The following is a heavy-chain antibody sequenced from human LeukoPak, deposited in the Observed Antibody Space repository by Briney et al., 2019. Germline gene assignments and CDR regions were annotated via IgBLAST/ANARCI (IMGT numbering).Heavy chain of an antibody. V-gene: IGHV3-66*01. CDR1: GVTVSNNF. J-gene: IGHJ4*02. Sequence: GGSLRLSCAASGVTVSNNFMLWVRQAPGKGLEWVSLIYSGGDTHYADSVKGRFTISRDNSKNTLHPQMNNLRAEDTAVYYCARDPPAVAINTYGWGQGTLVTVSS. CDR2: IYSGGDT. CDR3: ARDPPAVAINTYG. D-gene: IGHD5-24*01.